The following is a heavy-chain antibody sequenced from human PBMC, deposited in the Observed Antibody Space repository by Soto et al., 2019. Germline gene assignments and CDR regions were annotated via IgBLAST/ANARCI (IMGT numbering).Heavy chain of an antibody. CDR2: INAGNGNT. Sequence: GASVKVSCKASGYTFTSYAMHWVRQAPGQRLERMGWINAGNGNTKYSQKFQGRVTITRDTSASTAYMELSSLRSEDTAVYYCARDPGGLGSGWYGYFNYWGQGTLVTVSS. V-gene: IGHV1-3*01. D-gene: IGHD6-19*01. J-gene: IGHJ4*02. CDR1: GYTFTSYA. CDR3: ARDPGGLGSGWYGYFNY.